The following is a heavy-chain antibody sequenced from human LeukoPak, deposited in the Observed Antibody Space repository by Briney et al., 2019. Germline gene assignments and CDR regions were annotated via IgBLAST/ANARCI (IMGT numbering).Heavy chain of an antibody. Sequence: GGSLRLSCAASGFTFSSYGMHWVRQAPGKGLEWVAFIRYDGSNKYYADPVKGRFTISRDNSKNTLYLQMNSLRAEDTAVYYCAKDARYYDILTGYGRYYYYYYMDVWGKGTTVTISS. V-gene: IGHV3-30*02. CDR3: AKDARYYDILTGYGRYYYYYYMDV. D-gene: IGHD3-9*01. CDR2: IRYDGSNK. J-gene: IGHJ6*03. CDR1: GFTFSSYG.